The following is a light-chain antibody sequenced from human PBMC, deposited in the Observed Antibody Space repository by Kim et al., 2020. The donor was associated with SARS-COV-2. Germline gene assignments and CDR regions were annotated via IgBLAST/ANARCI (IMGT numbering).Light chain of an antibody. CDR2: KDS. V-gene: IGLV3-25*03. Sequence: VSPGQTARITCFGDELPKQYAYWYQQKPGQAPILVIYKDSERPSGIPERFSGSSSGTTVTLTISGVQAEDEADYYCQSADSSGTWVFGGGTQLTVL. J-gene: IGLJ3*02. CDR3: QSADSSGTWV. CDR1: ELPKQY.